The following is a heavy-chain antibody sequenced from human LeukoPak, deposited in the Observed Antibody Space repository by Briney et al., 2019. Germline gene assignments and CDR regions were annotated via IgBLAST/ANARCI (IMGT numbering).Heavy chain of an antibody. D-gene: IGHD3-22*01. CDR3: ARVRGDYYDSSGPRVASEGADEYYFDY. Sequence: SGTLSLTCAVSGGSISSSNWWSWVRQPPGKGLEWIGEIYHSGSTNYNPSLKSRVTISVDKSKNQFSLKLSSVTAADTAVYYCARVRGDYYDSSGPRVASEGADEYYFDYWGQGTLVTVSS. CDR2: IYHSGST. J-gene: IGHJ4*02. V-gene: IGHV4-4*02. CDR1: GGSISSSNW.